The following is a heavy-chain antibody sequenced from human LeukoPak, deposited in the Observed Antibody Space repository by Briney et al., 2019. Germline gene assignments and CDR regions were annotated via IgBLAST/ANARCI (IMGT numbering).Heavy chain of an antibody. Sequence: SETLSLTCTVSGGSISSYYWSWIRQPPGKGLEWIGYIYYSGGTNYNPSLKSRVTISIDTSKNQFSLKLTSVTAADPAVYYCARVVGDGYSEYWGQGTLVTVSS. J-gene: IGHJ4*02. CDR3: ARVVGDGYSEY. CDR2: IYYSGGT. V-gene: IGHV4-59*01. D-gene: IGHD5-24*01. CDR1: GGSISSYY.